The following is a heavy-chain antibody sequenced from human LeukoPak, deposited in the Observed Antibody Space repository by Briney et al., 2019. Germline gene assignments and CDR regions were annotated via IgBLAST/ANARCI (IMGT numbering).Heavy chain of an antibody. CDR1: GGTFSSYA. CDR3: AGCSSTSCYLRSGLYYMGV. J-gene: IGHJ6*03. V-gene: IGHV1-69*05. D-gene: IGHD2-2*01. CDR2: IIPIFGTA. Sequence: SVKVSFKASGGTFSSYAISWVRQAPGQGLEWMGRIIPIFGTANYAQKFQGRVTITTDESTSTAYMELSSLRSEDTAVYYCAGCSSTSCYLRSGLYYMGVWGKGTTVTVSS.